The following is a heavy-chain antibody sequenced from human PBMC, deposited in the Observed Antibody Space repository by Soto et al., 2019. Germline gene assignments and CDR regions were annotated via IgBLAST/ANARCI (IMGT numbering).Heavy chain of an antibody. Sequence: SETLSLTCTVSGASLNSDYWSWIRQSPGKGLEWIGYIYHMGGTDYNPSLKSRVTISIDKSKNQFSLNLKSITAADTAVYYCVRVGVGIGNHFDSWGRGTMVTVSS. V-gene: IGHV4-59*12. J-gene: IGHJ4*02. CDR2: IYHMGGT. CDR1: GASLNSDY. D-gene: IGHD1-26*01. CDR3: VRVGVGIGNHFDS.